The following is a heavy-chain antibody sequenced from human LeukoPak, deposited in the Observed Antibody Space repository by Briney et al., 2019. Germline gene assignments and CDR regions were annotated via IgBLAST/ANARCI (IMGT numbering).Heavy chain of an antibody. V-gene: IGHV3-7*01. D-gene: IGHD3-10*01. CDR1: GFTLSDVW. J-gene: IGHJ4*02. Sequence: GGSLRLSCAASGFTLSDVWMSWVRQAPGKGLAWVANIRQDGSEIHYVDSVKGRFTISRDNAKNSLYLQMNSLRAEDTAVYYWARGSRLHFYGRTQEHFETWGLGTLVTVS. CDR3: ARGSRLHFYGRTQEHFET. CDR2: IRQDGSEI.